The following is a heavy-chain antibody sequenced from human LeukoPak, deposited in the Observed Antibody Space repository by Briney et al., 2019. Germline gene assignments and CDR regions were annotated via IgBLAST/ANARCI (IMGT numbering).Heavy chain of an antibody. CDR1: GGSISSYY. J-gene: IGHJ6*02. D-gene: IGHD2-15*01. CDR3: ARAPGICSGGSCSYYYGMDV. V-gene: IGHV4-59*01. CDR2: IYYSGST. Sequence: SETLSLTCTVSGGSISSYYWSWIRQAPGKGLEWIGYIYYSGSTNYNPSLKSRVTISVDTSKNQFSLKLSSVTAADTAVYYCARAPGICSGGSCSYYYGMDVWGQGTTVTVSS.